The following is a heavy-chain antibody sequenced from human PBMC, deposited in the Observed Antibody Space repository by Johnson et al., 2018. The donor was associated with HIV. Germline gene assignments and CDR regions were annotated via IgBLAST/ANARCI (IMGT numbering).Heavy chain of an antibody. CDR3: ATGSPIVGAPFFI. Sequence: QMQLVESGGGLVQPGGSLRLSCAASGFTFSSYAMHWVRQAPGKGLEWVAVISYDGSNKYYADSVKGRFTISRDNSKNTLYLQMNSLRAEDTAVYYCATGSPIVGAPFFIWGQGTMVTVSS. CDR2: ISYDGSNK. CDR1: GFTFSSYA. D-gene: IGHD1-26*01. J-gene: IGHJ3*02. V-gene: IGHV3-30*04.